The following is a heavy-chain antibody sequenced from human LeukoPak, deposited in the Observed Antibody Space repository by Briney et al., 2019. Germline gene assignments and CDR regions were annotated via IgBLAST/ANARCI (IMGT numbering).Heavy chain of an antibody. V-gene: IGHV1-69*06. CDR1: GYTFTGYY. Sequence: SVKVSCTASGYTFTGYYMHWVRQAPGQGLEWMGGIIPIFGTANYAQKFQGRVTITADKSTSTAYMELSSLRSEDTAVYYCVSAGDFDIWGQGTMVTVSS. J-gene: IGHJ3*02. CDR3: VSAGDFDI. CDR2: IIPIFGTA. D-gene: IGHD3-10*01.